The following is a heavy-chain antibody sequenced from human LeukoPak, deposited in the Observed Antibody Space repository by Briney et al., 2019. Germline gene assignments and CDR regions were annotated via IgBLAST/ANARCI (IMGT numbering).Heavy chain of an antibody. CDR1: GGSISSYY. J-gene: IGHJ4*02. Sequence: SETLSLTCTVSGGSISSYYWSWIRQPVGKGLEWIGRIYTSGSTNYNPSLKSRVTMSVDTSKNQFSLKLSSVTAADTAVYYCAREGIKLVFPFDYWGQGTLVTVSS. CDR2: IYTSGST. CDR3: AREGIKLVFPFDY. D-gene: IGHD1-14*01. V-gene: IGHV4-4*07.